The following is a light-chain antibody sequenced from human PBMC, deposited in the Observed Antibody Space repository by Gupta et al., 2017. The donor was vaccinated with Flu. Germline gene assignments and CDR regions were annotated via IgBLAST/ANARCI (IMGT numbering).Light chain of an antibody. CDR2: GKN. V-gene: IGLV3-19*01. CDR3: SSRSNSGNHYV. CDR1: TLESYY. J-gene: IGLJ1*01. Sequence: SSALTQDPAVSVALGQTVRITSQEGTLESYYAGWYHQKPGQAPVLVIYGKNNRPSGIPERFSGSRSGNTASFTITGAQAEDEADYYCSSRSNSGNHYVFGTGTKITVL.